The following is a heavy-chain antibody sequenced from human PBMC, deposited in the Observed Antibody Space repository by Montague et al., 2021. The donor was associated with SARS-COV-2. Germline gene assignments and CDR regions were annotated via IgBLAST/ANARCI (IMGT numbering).Heavy chain of an antibody. CDR3: AQGIGDSRSFLEF. CDR1: GFKFGDYT. Sequence: SLRLSCAASGFKFGDYTMHWVRQVPGKGLQWVSLISWDGTTTHYAESVEGRFTISRDNSISSLYLQMSSLRNDDTGLYYCAQGIGDSRSFLEFRGQGTLLTVSS. J-gene: IGHJ1*01. CDR2: ISWDGTTT. V-gene: IGHV3-43*01. D-gene: IGHD6-13*01.